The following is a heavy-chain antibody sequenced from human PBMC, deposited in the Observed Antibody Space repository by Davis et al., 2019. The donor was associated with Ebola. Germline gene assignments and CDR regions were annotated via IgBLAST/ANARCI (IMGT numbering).Heavy chain of an antibody. CDR1: GFTFSSYA. V-gene: IGHV3-23*01. D-gene: IGHD2-21*02. CDR3: AKSPGIVVVTDY. J-gene: IGHJ4*02. Sequence: PGGSLRLSCAASGFTFSSYAMSWVRQAPGKGLEWVSAISGSGGSTYNADSVKGRFTISRDNSKNTLYLQMNSLRAEDTAVYYCAKSPGIVVVTDYWGQGTLVTVSS. CDR2: ISGSGGST.